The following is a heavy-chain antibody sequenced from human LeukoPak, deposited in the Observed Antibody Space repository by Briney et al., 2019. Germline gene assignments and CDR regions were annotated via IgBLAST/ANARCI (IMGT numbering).Heavy chain of an antibody. CDR2: INHSGST. D-gene: IGHD3/OR15-3a*01. CDR3: ARDLTFVSRTFDY. J-gene: IGHJ4*02. V-gene: IGHV4-34*01. Sequence: SETLSLTCAVYGGSFSGYYWSWIRQPPGKGLEWIGEINHSGSTNYNPSLKSRVTISVDTSKNQFSLKLSSVTAADTAVYYCARDLTFVSRTFDYWGQGTLVTVSS. CDR1: GGSFSGYY.